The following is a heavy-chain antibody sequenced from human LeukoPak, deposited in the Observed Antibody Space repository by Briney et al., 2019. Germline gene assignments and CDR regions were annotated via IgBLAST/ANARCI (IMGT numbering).Heavy chain of an antibody. Sequence: GGSLRLSCAASGFTFSSYWMNWARQAPGKGLEWVASINHNGNVNYYVDSVKGRFTISRDNAKNSLYLQMNSLRAEDTAVYYCARHLLRCCSGGSCPNFDYWGQGTLVTVSS. CDR2: INHNGNVN. CDR1: GFTFSSYW. D-gene: IGHD2-15*01. CDR3: ARHLLRCCSGGSCPNFDY. J-gene: IGHJ4*02. V-gene: IGHV3-7*01.